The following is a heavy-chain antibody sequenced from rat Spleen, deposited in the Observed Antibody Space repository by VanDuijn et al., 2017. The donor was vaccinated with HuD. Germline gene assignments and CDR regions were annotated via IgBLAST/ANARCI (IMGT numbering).Heavy chain of an antibody. V-gene: IGHV2-30*01. CDR2: IWSGGST. CDR1: GFSLNRYN. D-gene: IGHD4-3*01. CDR3: ARNYFGVRG. J-gene: IGHJ2*01. Sequence: QVQLKESGPGLVQPSQTLSLTCTVSGFSLNRYNVHWVRQPTGKGLEWMGAIWSGGSTDYNSALKSRLSISRDTSKSQVFLKMNSLQTEDTAMYFCARNYFGVRGWGQGVMVTVSS.